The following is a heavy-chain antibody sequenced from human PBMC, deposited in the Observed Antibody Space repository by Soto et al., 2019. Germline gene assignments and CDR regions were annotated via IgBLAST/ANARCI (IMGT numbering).Heavy chain of an antibody. Sequence: PLVASGGDLVQPGGSLRLSCEASGFSMSGYSMCWVRQSAGKGLEWLAYITVVTGNTRYADSVKGRFTISADRGRNSVFLQLTSLRDEDTAVYYCVRDRDLGGDMAHGDFWGQGTLVTVSS. V-gene: IGHV3-48*02. CDR1: GFSMSGYS. D-gene: IGHD2-21*01. J-gene: IGHJ4*01. CDR3: VRDRDLGGDMAHGDF. CDR2: ITVVTGNT.